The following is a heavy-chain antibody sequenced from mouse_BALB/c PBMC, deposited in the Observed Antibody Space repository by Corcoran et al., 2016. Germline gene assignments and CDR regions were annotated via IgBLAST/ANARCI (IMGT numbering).Heavy chain of an antibody. CDR2: IDPENGNT. V-gene: IGHV14-1*02. D-gene: IGHD2-4*01. CDR1: GFNIKDYY. Sequence: EVQLQQSGAELVRPGALVKLSCKASGFNIKDYYMHWVKQRPEQGLEWIGWIDPENGNTIYDPKFPGKASITADTSSNTAYLQLSSLTSEDTAVYYCASIYYDYAWVAYWGQGTLVTVSA. CDR3: ASIYYDYAWVAY. J-gene: IGHJ3*01.